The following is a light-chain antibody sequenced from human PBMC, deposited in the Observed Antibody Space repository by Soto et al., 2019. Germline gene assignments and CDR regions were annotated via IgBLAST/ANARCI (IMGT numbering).Light chain of an antibody. CDR3: QQYSTYQWK. J-gene: IGKJ1*01. Sequence: DIQMTQSPSTLSASVGDRVTITCRASQSISSWLAWYQQKPGKAPKVLIFDASSLESGVPSRFSGSGSATEFTLTISSLQPDDFATYYCQQYSTYQWKCCKGTNVDIK. V-gene: IGKV1-5*01. CDR2: DAS. CDR1: QSISSW.